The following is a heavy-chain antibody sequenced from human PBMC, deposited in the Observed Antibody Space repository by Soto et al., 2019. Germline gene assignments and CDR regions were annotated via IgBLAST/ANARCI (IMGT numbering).Heavy chain of an antibody. Sequence: GGSLRLSCAASGFTFSSYGMHWVRQAPGKGLEWVAVIWYDGSNKYYADSVKGRFTISRDNAKNSLYLQMNSLRAEDTALYYCAKDMGYCISTSCYGPYYYYYGMDVWGQGTTVTVSS. CDR2: IWYDGSNK. V-gene: IGHV3-33*03. J-gene: IGHJ6*02. D-gene: IGHD2-2*01. CDR3: AKDMGYCISTSCYGPYYYYYGMDV. CDR1: GFTFSSYG.